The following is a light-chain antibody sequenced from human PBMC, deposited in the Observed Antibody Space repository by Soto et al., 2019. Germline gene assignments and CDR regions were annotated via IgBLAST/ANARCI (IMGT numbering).Light chain of an antibody. CDR3: GTWDTSLRPGWV. CDR1: RSNIGKNY. V-gene: IGLV1-51*01. CDR2: DNN. Sequence: SVLTHPPSVSAAPGQKFTISCSGSRSNIGKNYVSWYQQVPGTAPKLLMYDNNKRPSGIPDRFSGSNSVTSATLGITGLQPGDEADYYCGTWDTSLRPGWVFGGGTKLTGL. J-gene: IGLJ3*02.